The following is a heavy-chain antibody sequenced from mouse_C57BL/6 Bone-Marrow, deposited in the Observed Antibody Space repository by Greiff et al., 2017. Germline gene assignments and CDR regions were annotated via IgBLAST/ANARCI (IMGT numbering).Heavy chain of an antibody. V-gene: IGHV1-69*01. CDR2: IDPSDSYT. CDR3: ARGRRGDY. Sequence: QVQLQQPGAELVMPGASVKLSCKASGYTFTSYWMHWVKQRPGQGLEWIGEIDPSDSYTNYNQKFKGKSTLTVDKSSSTAYMQLSSLTSEDSAVYYCARGRRGDYWGQGNTPPVSS. J-gene: IGHJ2*01. D-gene: IGHD2-12*01. CDR1: GYTFTSYW.